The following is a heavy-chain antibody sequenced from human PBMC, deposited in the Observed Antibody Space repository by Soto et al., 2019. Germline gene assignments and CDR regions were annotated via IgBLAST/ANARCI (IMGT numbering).Heavy chain of an antibody. CDR3: ARAGGDDFWSDSTEDDAFDI. D-gene: IGHD3-3*01. V-gene: IGHV1-46*01. Sequence: ASVKVSCKASGYTFTSYYMHWVRQAPGQVLEWMGIINPSGGSTSYAQKFQGRVTMTRDTSTSTVYMELSSLRSEDTAVYYCARAGGDDFWSDSTEDDAFDIWGQGTMVTVSS. J-gene: IGHJ3*02. CDR1: GYTFTSYY. CDR2: INPSGGST.